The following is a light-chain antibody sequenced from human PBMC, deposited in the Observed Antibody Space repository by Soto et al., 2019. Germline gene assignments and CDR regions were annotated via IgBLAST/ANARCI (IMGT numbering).Light chain of an antibody. Sequence: QPVLTQPPSASGTPGQRVTISCSGSTSNIGSNTVNWYQQLPGTAPKLLIYSDSQRPSGVPDRFSGSKSGTSASLAISGLQSEDESDYYCAVWDDSLNGSVFGGGTKVTVL. V-gene: IGLV1-44*01. J-gene: IGLJ2*01. CDR1: TSNIGSNT. CDR3: AVWDDSLNGSV. CDR2: SDS.